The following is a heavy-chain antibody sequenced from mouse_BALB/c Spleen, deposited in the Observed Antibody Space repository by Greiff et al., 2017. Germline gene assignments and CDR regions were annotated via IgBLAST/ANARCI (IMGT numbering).Heavy chain of an antibody. D-gene: IGHD1-2*01. J-gene: IGHJ3*01. V-gene: IGHV1-5*01. Sequence: EVKLQESGTVLARPGASVKMSCKASGYTFTSYWMHWVKQRPGQGLEWIGAIYPGNSDTSYNQKFKGKAKLTAVTSTSTAYMELSSLTNEDSAVYYCTSLSYGYPSWFAYWGQGTLVTVSA. CDR1: GYTFTSYW. CDR2: IYPGNSDT. CDR3: TSLSYGYPSWFAY.